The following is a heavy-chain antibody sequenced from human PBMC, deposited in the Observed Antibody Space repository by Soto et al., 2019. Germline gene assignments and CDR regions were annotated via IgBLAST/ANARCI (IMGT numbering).Heavy chain of an antibody. J-gene: IGHJ4*02. CDR2: ISGSGGSI. Sequence: DVQLLESGGGLVQPGESLRLSCVASGFTFSSYAMNWVRQAPGMGLEWVSTISGSGGSIYYADSVKGRFAISRDKSKNTLFLQMSSLGVAAADIYFGVRGIGYGYAFLDYWGQGTLVTVSS. V-gene: IGHV3-23*01. D-gene: IGHD5-18*01. CDR1: GFTFSSYA. CDR3: VRGIGYGYAFLDY.